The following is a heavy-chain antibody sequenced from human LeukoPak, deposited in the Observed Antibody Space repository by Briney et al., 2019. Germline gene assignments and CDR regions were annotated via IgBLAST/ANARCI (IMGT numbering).Heavy chain of an antibody. D-gene: IGHD3-10*01. CDR2: INSDGSST. CDR3: ARGMYYYGSGSYYRVDSFDI. V-gene: IGHV3-74*01. CDR1: GFTFSRYW. J-gene: IGHJ3*02. Sequence: PGGSLRLSCAASGFTFSRYWMHWVRQAPGKGLVWVSRINSDGSSTSYADSVKSRFTISRDNAKNTLYLQANSLRAEDTAVYYCARGMYYYGSGSYYRVDSFDIWGQGTMVTVSS.